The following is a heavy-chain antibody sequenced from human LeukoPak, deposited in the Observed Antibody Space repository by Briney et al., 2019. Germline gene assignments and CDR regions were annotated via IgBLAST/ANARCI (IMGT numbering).Heavy chain of an antibody. CDR1: GFAFSSYE. Sequence: QPGGSLRLSCAASGFAFSSYEMNWVRQAPGKGLEWVSYISSSGSTIYYADSVKGRFTISRDNAKNSLYLQMNSLRAEDTAVYYCAELGITMIGGVWGKGTTVTISS. CDR2: ISSSGSTI. V-gene: IGHV3-48*03. D-gene: IGHD3-10*02. J-gene: IGHJ6*04. CDR3: AELGITMIGGV.